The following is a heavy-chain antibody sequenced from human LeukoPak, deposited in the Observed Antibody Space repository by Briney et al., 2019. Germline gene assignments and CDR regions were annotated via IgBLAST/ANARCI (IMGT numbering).Heavy chain of an antibody. CDR2: IRYDGSNK. CDR3: AKDRDFMAGYFDY. V-gene: IGHV3-30*02. J-gene: IGHJ4*02. CDR1: GFTFSSYG. D-gene: IGHD2/OR15-2a*01. Sequence: PGGSLRLSCAASGFTFSSYGMHWVRQAPGKGLEWVAFIRYDGSNKYYADSVKGRFTIPRDNSKNTLYLQMNSLRAEDTAVYYCAKDRDFMAGYFDYWGQGTLVTVSS.